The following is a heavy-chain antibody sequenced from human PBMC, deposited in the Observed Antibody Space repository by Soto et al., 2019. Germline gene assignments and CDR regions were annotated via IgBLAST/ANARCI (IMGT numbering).Heavy chain of an antibody. D-gene: IGHD6-13*01. CDR3: ARLGGQQQVRWFDP. V-gene: IGHV4-39*01. CDR1: GDSISSSNYF. CDR2: ISYEGDP. Sequence: SETLSLTCTVSGDSISSSNYFWGWIRQPPGKGLEWIGSISYEGDPYYNPSLKSRLTISVDTSRNQFSLQFNSVTAADTATYYCARLGGQQQVRWFDPWGQGTLVTVSS. J-gene: IGHJ5*02.